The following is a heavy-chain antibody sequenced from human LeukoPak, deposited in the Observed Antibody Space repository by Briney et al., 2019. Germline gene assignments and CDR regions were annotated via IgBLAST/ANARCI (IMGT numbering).Heavy chain of an antibody. CDR3: AKHYMGSSYNHGLDC. J-gene: IGHJ4*02. CDR2: ISSSGSTI. Sequence: GGSLRLSCAASGFTFSDYYMSWIRQAPGEGLEWVSYISSSGSTIYYADSVKGRFTISRDNAKNSLYLQMNSLRAEDTAVYYCAKHYMGSSYNHGLDCWGQGTLVTVSS. CDR1: GFTFSDYY. D-gene: IGHD3-10*01. V-gene: IGHV3-11*04.